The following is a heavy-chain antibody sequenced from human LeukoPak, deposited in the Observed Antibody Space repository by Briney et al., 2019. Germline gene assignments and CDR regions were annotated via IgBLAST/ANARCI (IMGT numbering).Heavy chain of an antibody. J-gene: IGHJ3*02. D-gene: IGHD2-21*02. CDR2: VSGSGGST. CDR1: GFTFSSYT. CDR3: AGGLGTYCGGDCYSGAFDI. Sequence: GGSLRLSCAASGFTFSSYTMSWVRQAPGKGLEWVSAVSGSGGSTYYADSVKGRFTISRGNSKNTLYLQMNSLRAEDTAVYYCAGGLGTYCGGDCYSGAFDIWGQGTMVTVSS. V-gene: IGHV3-23*01.